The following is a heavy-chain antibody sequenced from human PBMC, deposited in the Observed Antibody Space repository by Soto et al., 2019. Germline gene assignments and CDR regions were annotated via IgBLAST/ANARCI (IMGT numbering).Heavy chain of an antibody. J-gene: IGHJ5*02. CDR1: GYTFTSYG. D-gene: IGHD3-3*01. Sequence: ASVKVSCKASGYTFTSYGISWVRQAPGQGLEWMGWISAYNGNTNYAQKLQGRVTMTTDTSTSTAYMELRSLRSDDTAVYYCARAPRLRFLEWLYFEWFDPWGQGTLVTVSS. V-gene: IGHV1-18*01. CDR3: ARAPRLRFLEWLYFEWFDP. CDR2: ISAYNGNT.